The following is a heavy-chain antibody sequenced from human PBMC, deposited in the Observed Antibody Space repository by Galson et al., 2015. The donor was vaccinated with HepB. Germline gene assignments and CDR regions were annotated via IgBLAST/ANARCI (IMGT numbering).Heavy chain of an antibody. V-gene: IGHV1-69*13. D-gene: IGHD6-19*01. CDR2: ITPIFGTA. J-gene: IGHJ4*02. CDR1: GGTFSTHA. Sequence: SVKVSCKASGGTFSTHAMSWVRQAPGQGLEWMGGITPIFGTAKYAQKFQGRVTITADESTSTVYMEVRSLRSDDTAVYYCARDGVDGSGWYSLLGYFDYWGQGTLVTVPS. CDR3: ARDGVDGSGWYSLLGYFDY.